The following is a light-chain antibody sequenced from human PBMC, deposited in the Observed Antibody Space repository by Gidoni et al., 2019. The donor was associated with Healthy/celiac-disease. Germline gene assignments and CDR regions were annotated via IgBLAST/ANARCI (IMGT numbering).Light chain of an antibody. Sequence: QSALPQPASVSGSPGQSITISCTGTSSDVGGYNYVSWYQQHPGKAPKLMLYDVSNRPSGVSNRFSGSKSGNTASLTISGLQAEDEADYYCSSYTSSSTLYVFGTGTKVTVL. CDR3: SSYTSSSTLYV. CDR1: SSDVGGYNY. J-gene: IGLJ1*01. V-gene: IGLV2-14*03. CDR2: DVS.